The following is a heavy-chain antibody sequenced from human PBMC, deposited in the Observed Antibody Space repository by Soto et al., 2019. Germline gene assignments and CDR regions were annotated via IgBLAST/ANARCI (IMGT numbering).Heavy chain of an antibody. V-gene: IGHV3-48*02. J-gene: IGHJ4*02. CDR3: ARVPQHYDSSGYGY. D-gene: IGHD3-22*01. CDR1: GFTFSSYS. Sequence: EVQLVESGGGLVQPGGSLRLSCAASGFTFSSYSMNWVRQAPGKGLEWVSYISSSSSTIYYADSVKGRFTISRDNAKNSLYLQMNSLRDEDTAVYYCARVPQHYDSSGYGYWGQGTLVTVSS. CDR2: ISSSSSTI.